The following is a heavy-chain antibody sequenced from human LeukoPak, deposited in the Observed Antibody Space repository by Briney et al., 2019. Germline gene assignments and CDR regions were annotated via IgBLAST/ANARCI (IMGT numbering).Heavy chain of an antibody. V-gene: IGHV3-23*01. CDR2: ISGSGGST. CDR1: GFTFSSYA. Sequence: PGGSLRLSCAASGFTFSSYAMSWVRQAPGKGLEWVSAISGSGGSTYYADSVKGRFTISRDNSKNTLYLQMNSLRAEDTAVYYCAKDNEPVRYFDWLLFNWGQGTLVTVSS. CDR3: AKDNEPVRYFDWLLFN. D-gene: IGHD3-9*01. J-gene: IGHJ4*02.